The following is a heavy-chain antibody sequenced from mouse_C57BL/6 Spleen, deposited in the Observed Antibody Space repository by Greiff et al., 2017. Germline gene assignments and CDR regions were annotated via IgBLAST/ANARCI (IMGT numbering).Heavy chain of an antibody. CDR1: GYTFTNYW. CDR2: IHPNSGST. Sequence: QVQLQQPGAELVKPGASVKLSCKASGYTFTNYWMHWVKQRPGQGLEWIGMIHPNSGSTNYNEKFKSKATLTVDKSSSTAYMQLSSLTSEDSAVYYGARSRYEYDPTALDYWGQGTSVTVSS. V-gene: IGHV1-64*01. CDR3: ARSRYEYDPTALDY. D-gene: IGHD2-4*01. J-gene: IGHJ4*01.